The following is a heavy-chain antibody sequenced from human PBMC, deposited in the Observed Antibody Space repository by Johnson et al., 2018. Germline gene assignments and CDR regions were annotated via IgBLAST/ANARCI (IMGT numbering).Heavy chain of an antibody. V-gene: IGHV1-8*01. CDR1: GYTFIHYD. J-gene: IGHJ6*03. D-gene: IGHD2-15*01. CDR2: MNPNSGNS. CDR3: ARTVAATFRHYSYYMDV. Sequence: QVQLVQSGAEVKKPGASVKVSCKASGYTFIHYDINWVRQATGQGPEWVGWMNPNSGNSGSAQKFQGRVSMTRDNSINTAYMELSSLRSEDTAVYYCARTVAATFRHYSYYMDVWGKGTTGTVSS.